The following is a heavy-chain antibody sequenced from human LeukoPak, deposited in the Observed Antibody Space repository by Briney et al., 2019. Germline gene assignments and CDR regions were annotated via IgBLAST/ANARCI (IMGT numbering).Heavy chain of an antibody. Sequence: ASVTVTCKASGYTFTSYDINRARHATGQGLERMGSMNPNSGNTGYAQKCQGRVTMTRNTSISTAYMELSSLRSEDTAVYYCARGRRGSYCFDYWGQGALVTVSS. CDR2: MNPNSGNT. CDR3: ARGRRGSYCFDY. V-gene: IGHV1-8*01. D-gene: IGHD2-15*01. CDR1: GYTFTSYD. J-gene: IGHJ4*02.